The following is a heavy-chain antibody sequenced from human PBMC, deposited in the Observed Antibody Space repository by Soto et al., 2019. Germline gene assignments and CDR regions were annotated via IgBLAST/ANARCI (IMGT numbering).Heavy chain of an antibody. CDR1: GASVSSGY. CDR3: ARSYYDSTGFAVDP. Sequence: QTQLQESGPGLVKPSETLSLTCTVSGASVSSGYWSWIRQPPGKGLEWIGFMYLGGSFHYNPSLTSRAAISVDTSKNEFALRLTSVTAADTAVYYWARSYYDSTGFAVDPWGQGTLVTVSS. V-gene: IGHV4-59*02. J-gene: IGHJ5*02. D-gene: IGHD1-26*01. CDR2: MYLGGSF.